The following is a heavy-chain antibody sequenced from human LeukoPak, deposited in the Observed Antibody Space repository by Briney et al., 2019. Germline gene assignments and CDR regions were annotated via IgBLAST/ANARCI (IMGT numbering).Heavy chain of an antibody. V-gene: IGHV1-2*02. D-gene: IGHD1-26*01. J-gene: IGHJ4*02. Sequence: VKVSCKASGYTFTGYYMHWVRQAPGQGLEWMGWINPNSGGTNYAHKFQGRVTMTRDTSISTAYMELSRLRSDDTAVYYCARDLRVGPTVFDYWGQGTLVTVSS. CDR2: INPNSGGT. CDR1: GYTFTGYY. CDR3: ARDLRVGPTVFDY.